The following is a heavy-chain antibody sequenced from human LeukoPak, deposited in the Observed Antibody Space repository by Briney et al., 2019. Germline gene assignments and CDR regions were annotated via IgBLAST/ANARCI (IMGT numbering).Heavy chain of an antibody. V-gene: IGHV3-21*01. CDR3: ARVLYDSSGYERIDY. Sequence: PGGSLRLSCAASGFTFSSYSMNWVRQAPGKGLEWVSSISSSSSYIYYADSVKGRFTISRDNAKNSLYLQMNSLRAEDTAVYYCARVLYDSSGYERIDYWGQGTLVTVSS. CDR1: GFTFSSYS. CDR2: ISSSSSYI. J-gene: IGHJ4*02. D-gene: IGHD3-22*01.